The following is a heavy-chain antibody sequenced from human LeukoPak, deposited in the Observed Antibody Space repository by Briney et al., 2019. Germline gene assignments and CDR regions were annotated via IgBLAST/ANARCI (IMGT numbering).Heavy chain of an antibody. V-gene: IGHV1-2*02. D-gene: IGHD6-6*01. CDR2: INPNSGGT. CDR3: ARVFGYSSSSRAPYYYYGMDV. J-gene: IGHJ6*02. Sequence: ASVKVSCKASGYTFTGYYMHWVRQAPGQGLEWMGWINPNSGGTNYAQKFQGRVTMTRDTSISTACMELSRLRSDDTAVYYCARVFGYSSSSRAPYYYYGMDVWGQGTTVTVSS. CDR1: GYTFTGYY.